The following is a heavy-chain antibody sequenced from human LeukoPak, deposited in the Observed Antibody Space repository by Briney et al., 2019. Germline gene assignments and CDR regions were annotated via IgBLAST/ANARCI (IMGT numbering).Heavy chain of an antibody. V-gene: IGHV4-4*02. D-gene: IGHD5-12*01. CDR1: GGSISSTNW. J-gene: IGHJ4*02. CDR2: IFQSGRT. Sequence: SETLSLTCAVSGGSISSTNWWSWVRQPPGKGLEWIGEIFQSGRTNYNPSLKSRVTISVDTSKNQFSLKLSSVTAADTAVYYCARPGYSGYERGYFDYWGQGTLVTVSS. CDR3: ARPGYSGYERGYFDY.